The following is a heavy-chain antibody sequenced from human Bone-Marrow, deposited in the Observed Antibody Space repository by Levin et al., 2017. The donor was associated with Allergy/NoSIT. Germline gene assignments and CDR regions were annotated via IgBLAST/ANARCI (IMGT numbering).Heavy chain of an antibody. Sequence: ASVKVSCKASEYTFTDYYLHWVRQAPGQGLEWLGWINPDTGGSNFAQKFQGRVTMTRDRSISTAYMELSSLTSDDTAVYYCARRDAGHSGFDWYFDIWGRGTLITVSS. CDR3: ARRDAGHSGFDWYFDI. D-gene: IGHD2-21*01. V-gene: IGHV1-2*02. J-gene: IGHJ2*01. CDR1: EYTFTDYY. CDR2: INPDTGGS.